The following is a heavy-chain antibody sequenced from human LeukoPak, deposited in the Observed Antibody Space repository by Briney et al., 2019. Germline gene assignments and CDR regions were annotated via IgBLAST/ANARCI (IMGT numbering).Heavy chain of an antibody. J-gene: IGHJ4*02. Sequence: GRSLRLSCAASGFTFSSYAMHWVRQAPGKGLECVAVISYDGGNKYYADSVKGRFTISRDNSKNTLYLQMNSLRAEDTAVYYCARDLAVAGTGINYFDYWGQGTLVTVSS. D-gene: IGHD6-19*01. V-gene: IGHV3-30-3*01. CDR3: ARDLAVAGTGINYFDY. CDR1: GFTFSSYA. CDR2: ISYDGGNK.